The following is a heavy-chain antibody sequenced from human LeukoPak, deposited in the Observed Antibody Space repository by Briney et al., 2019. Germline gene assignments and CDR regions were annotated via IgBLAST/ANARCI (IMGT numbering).Heavy chain of an antibody. CDR2: IYYGGSA. V-gene: IGHV4-59*08. Sequence: SETLSLSCTVSGGSVGSYYWSWIRQSPGKGLEWIGYIYYGGSANYNPSLKSRATISIDRSKNQFSLKLSSLTAADTAVYYCARHGSSSSFDYWGQGTLVTVSS. D-gene: IGHD6-13*01. CDR1: GGSVGSYY. CDR3: ARHGSSSSFDY. J-gene: IGHJ4*02.